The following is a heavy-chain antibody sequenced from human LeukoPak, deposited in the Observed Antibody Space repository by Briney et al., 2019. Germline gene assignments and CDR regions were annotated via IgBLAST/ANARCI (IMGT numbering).Heavy chain of an antibody. J-gene: IGHJ4*02. CDR2: IWYDGSNK. D-gene: IGHD6-6*01. Sequence: GGSLRLSCAASGFTFSSYGMHWVRQAPGKGLEWVAVIWYDGSNKYYADSVKGRFTISRDNSKNTLYLQMNSLRAEDTAVYYCATREGDGHSSSFPPLDYWGQGTLVTVSS. CDR1: GFTFSSYG. V-gene: IGHV3-33*01. CDR3: ATREGDGHSSSFPPLDY.